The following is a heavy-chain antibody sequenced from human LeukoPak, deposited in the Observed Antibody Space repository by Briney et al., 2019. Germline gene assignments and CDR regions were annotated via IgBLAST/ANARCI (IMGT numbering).Heavy chain of an antibody. CDR3: ATKSGDHPLDY. CDR2: IYYSGST. CDR1: GGSISSYY. V-gene: IGHV4-59*08. D-gene: IGHD2-21*01. J-gene: IGHJ4*02. Sequence: PSETLSLTCTVSGGSISSYYWSWIRQPPGKGLEWIGYIYYSGSTNYNPSLKSRVTISVDTSKNQFSLKLNSVTAADTAVYYCATKSGDHPLDYWGQGTLVTVSS.